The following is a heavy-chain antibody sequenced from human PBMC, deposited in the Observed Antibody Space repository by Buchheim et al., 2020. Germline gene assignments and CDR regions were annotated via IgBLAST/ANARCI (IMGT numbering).Heavy chain of an antibody. D-gene: IGHD3-22*01. J-gene: IGHJ4*02. Sequence: QLQLQESGPGLVKPSETLSLTCTVSGGSISSSSYYWGWIRQPPGKGLEWIGSIYYSGSTYYNPSLKSRVTISVDTSKNQFSLKLSSVTAADTAVYYCAREGYYYDSSGYFTDYWGQGTL. V-gene: IGHV4-39*07. CDR2: IYYSGST. CDR3: AREGYYYDSSGYFTDY. CDR1: GGSISSSSYY.